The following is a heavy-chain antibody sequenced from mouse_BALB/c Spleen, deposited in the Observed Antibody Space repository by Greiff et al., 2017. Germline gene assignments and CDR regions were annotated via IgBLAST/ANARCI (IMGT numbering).Heavy chain of an antibody. J-gene: IGHJ3*01. CDR3: ARPGDYDTWFAY. V-gene: IGHV4-1*02. CDR1: GFDFSRYW. D-gene: IGHD2-4*01. CDR2: INPDSSTI. Sequence: EVMLVESGGGLVQPGGSLKLSCAASGFDFSRYWMSWVRQAPGKGLEWIGEINPDSSTINYTPSLKDKFIISRDNAKNTLYLQMSKVRSEDTALYYCARPGDYDTWFAYWGQGTLVTVSA.